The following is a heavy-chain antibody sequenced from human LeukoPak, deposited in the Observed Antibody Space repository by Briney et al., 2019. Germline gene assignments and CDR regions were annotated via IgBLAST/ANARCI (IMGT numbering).Heavy chain of an antibody. Sequence: QAGGSLRLSCAASGVTFSSYDMHWVRQAPGKGLEWVAVISYDGSDKYYSDSVKGRFTISGDNSKNTLYLQMNSLRAEDTAVYYCARQFDYWGQGALVTVSS. CDR2: ISYDGSDK. CDR3: ARQFDY. J-gene: IGHJ4*02. V-gene: IGHV3-30*03. CDR1: GVTFSSYD.